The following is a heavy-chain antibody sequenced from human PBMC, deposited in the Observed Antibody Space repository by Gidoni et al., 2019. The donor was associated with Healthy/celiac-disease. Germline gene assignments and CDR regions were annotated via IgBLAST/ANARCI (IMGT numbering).Heavy chain of an antibody. CDR1: GGSFSGYY. Sequence: QVQLQQWGAGLLKPSETLSLTCAVYGGSFSGYYWSWIRQPPGKGLAWIGEINQSGSTNYNPSLKSRVTISVDTSKNQFSLKLSSVTAADTAVYYCSRVRRGQLLWYGGGWFDPWGQGTLVTVSS. D-gene: IGHD2-2*01. V-gene: IGHV4-34*01. CDR2: INQSGST. J-gene: IGHJ5*02. CDR3: SRVRRGQLLWYGGGWFDP.